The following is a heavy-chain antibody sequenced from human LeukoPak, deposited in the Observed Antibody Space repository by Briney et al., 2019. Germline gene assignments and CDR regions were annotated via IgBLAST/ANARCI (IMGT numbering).Heavy chain of an antibody. J-gene: IGHJ6*03. CDR2: IIPIFGTA. CDR3: ARALHTLGYCSGGSCYKPDYYYYYYMDV. Sequence: ASVKVSCKASGGTFSSYVINWVRQAPGQGLEWMEGIIPIFGTANYAQKFQGRVTITADESTSTAYMELSSLRSEDTAVYYCARALHTLGYCSGGSCYKPDYYYYYYMDVWGKGTTVTISS. V-gene: IGHV1-69*13. D-gene: IGHD2-15*01. CDR1: GGTFSSYV.